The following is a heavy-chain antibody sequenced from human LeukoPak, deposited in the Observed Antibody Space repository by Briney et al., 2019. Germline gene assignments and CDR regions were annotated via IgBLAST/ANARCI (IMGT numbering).Heavy chain of an antibody. V-gene: IGHV3-7*01. CDR3: AKGSKEVLFTRDHYMDV. CDR2: IKQDGSEK. Sequence: GGSLRLSCAASGFTFSSYWMSWVRQAPGKGLEWVANIKQDGSEKYYVDSVKGRFTISRDNAKNSLYLQMNSLRAEDTAVYYCAKGSKEVLFTRDHYMDVWGKGTTVTISS. D-gene: IGHD3-3*01. J-gene: IGHJ6*03. CDR1: GFTFSSYW.